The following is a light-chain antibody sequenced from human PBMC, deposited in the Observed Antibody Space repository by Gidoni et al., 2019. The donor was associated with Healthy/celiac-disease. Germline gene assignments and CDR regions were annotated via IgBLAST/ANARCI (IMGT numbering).Light chain of an antibody. V-gene: IGKV1-39*01. CDR1: QSISSY. CDR2: AAS. J-gene: IGKJ1*01. CDR3: QQSYSTPPT. Sequence: DIQMTQSPSSLSASVGDRVTITCRASQSISSYLNWYQQKPGKAPKLLIYAASILQSGVPSRFSCSGSGTDFTLTISSLQPEDFATYYCQQSYSTPPTFGQGTKVEIK.